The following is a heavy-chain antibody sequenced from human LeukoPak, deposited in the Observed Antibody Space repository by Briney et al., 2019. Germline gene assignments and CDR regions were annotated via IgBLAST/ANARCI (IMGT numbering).Heavy chain of an antibody. V-gene: IGHV1-2*02. J-gene: IGHJ3*02. CDR3: ARELGRNAFDI. CDR2: INPNSGGT. D-gene: IGHD7-27*01. Sequence: ASVSVSCTASGYTFTHNHMYWIRQSPGQGPECMGWINPNSGGTKYAQKFQGRITMTRDTSISTAYMELSRLTSDDTAIYFCARELGRNAFDIWGQGTMVTVSS. CDR1: GYTFTHNH.